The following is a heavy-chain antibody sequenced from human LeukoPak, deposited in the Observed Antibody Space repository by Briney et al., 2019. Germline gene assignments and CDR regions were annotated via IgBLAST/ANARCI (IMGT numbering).Heavy chain of an antibody. CDR2: INTNTGNP. Sequence: ASVKVSCKASGYTFTSYAMNWVRQAPGQGLEWMGWINTNTGNPTYAQGFTGRFVFSLDTSVSTAYLQISSLKAEDTAVYYCARGGYSYGYSNWFDPRGQGTLVTVSS. J-gene: IGHJ5*02. V-gene: IGHV7-4-1*02. CDR1: GYTFTSYA. D-gene: IGHD5-18*01. CDR3: ARGGYSYGYSNWFDP.